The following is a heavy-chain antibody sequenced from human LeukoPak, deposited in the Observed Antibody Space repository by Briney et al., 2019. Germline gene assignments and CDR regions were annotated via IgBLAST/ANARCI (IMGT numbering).Heavy chain of an antibody. Sequence: PGGSLRLSCAASGFTVSRNYMSWVRQAPGKGLEWVSVLYSDGSTYHADSVKGRFTISRDNSRNIMNLQTDSLRPEDTALYYRARAMVRGVIPYWGQGTLVTVSS. D-gene: IGHD3-10*01. J-gene: IGHJ4*02. CDR3: ARAMVRGVIPY. CDR2: LYSDGST. V-gene: IGHV3-53*05. CDR1: GFTVSRNY.